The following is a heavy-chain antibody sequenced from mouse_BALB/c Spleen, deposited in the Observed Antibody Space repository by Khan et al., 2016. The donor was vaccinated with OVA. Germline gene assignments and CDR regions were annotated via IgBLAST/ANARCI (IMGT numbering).Heavy chain of an antibody. CDR2: IKYSGST. V-gene: IGHV3-2*02. D-gene: IGHD1-1*01. J-gene: IGHJ2*01. CDR1: GYSITSDYA. Sequence: EVQLQESGPGLVKPSQSLSLTCTVTGYSITSDYAWNWIRQFPGNKLEWMGYIKYSGSTSYNPSLQSRFSITRNTSKNQFFLQLRSVTTEDTATYYCARSGTISTVVITDFDYWGQGTTLTVSS. CDR3: ARSGTISTVVITDFDY.